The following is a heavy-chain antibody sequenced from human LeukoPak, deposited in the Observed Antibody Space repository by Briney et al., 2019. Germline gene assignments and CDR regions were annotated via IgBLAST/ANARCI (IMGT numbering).Heavy chain of an antibody. V-gene: IGHV4-31*03. CDR2: IYYSGST. D-gene: IGHD3-22*01. CDR1: GGSISSGGYY. J-gene: IGHJ4*02. Sequence: PSETLSLTCNVSGGSISSGGYYWSWIRQHPGKGLEWIGYIYYSGSTYYNPSLKSRVTLSVDTSKNQFSLKLSSVTAADTAVYYCARDSSGYYSFDYWGEGTLVTVSP. CDR3: ARDSSGYYSFDY.